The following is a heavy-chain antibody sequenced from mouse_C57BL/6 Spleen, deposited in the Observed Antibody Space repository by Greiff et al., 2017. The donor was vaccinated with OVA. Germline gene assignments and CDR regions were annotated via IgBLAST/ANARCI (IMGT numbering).Heavy chain of an antibody. CDR1: GFTFSSYA. CDR2: ISDGGSYT. J-gene: IGHJ1*03. Sequence: EVQLQESGGGLVKPGGSLKLSCAASGFTFSSYAMSWVRQTPEKRLEWVAPISDGGSYTYYPDNVKGRFTISRDNAKNNLYLQMSHLKSEDTAMYYCAREGDYYGSSLWYFDVWGTGTTVTVSS. V-gene: IGHV5-4*01. CDR3: AREGDYYGSSLWYFDV. D-gene: IGHD1-1*01.